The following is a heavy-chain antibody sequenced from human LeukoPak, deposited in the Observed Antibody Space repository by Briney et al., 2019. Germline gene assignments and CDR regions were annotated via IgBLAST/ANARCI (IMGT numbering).Heavy chain of an antibody. CDR2: IYYTGAT. CDR3: ARGVYIAAAQYGY. CDR1: GGSISSYY. D-gene: IGHD6-6*01. Sequence: SETLSLTCTVSGGSISSYYWSWIRQPPGKGLEWIGYIYYTGATNYNPSLKSRVTISVDTSKNQFSLKLSSVTAADTAVYYCARGVYIAAAQYGYWGEGTLVTVSS. J-gene: IGHJ4*02. V-gene: IGHV4-59*01.